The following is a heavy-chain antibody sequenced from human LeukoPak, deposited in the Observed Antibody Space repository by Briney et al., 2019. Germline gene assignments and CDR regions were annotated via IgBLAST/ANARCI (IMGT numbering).Heavy chain of an antibody. Sequence: SETLSLTCTVSGDSISSGNFYYSWVRQTAGKGLEWIGRSYSSGNTAYNPSLKSRVTISVDTSKNQFSLKLSSVTAADTAVYYCARDRGYSSSWYSPYYYYGMDVWGQGTTVTVSS. J-gene: IGHJ6*02. D-gene: IGHD6-13*01. V-gene: IGHV4-61*02. CDR1: GDSISSGNFY. CDR3: ARDRGYSSSWYSPYYYYGMDV. CDR2: SYSSGNT.